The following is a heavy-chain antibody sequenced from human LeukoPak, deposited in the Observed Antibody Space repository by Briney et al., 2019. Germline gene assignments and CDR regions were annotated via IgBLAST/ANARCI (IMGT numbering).Heavy chain of an antibody. Sequence: GGSLRLSCAASGFMFSSNWMSWVRLAPGKGLEWAANIKEDGTETYYVDSVKGRFTISRDNAKNSLYLQMNSLRVEDTAVYYCAKEGRSLQTYWGQGTLVTVSS. J-gene: IGHJ4*02. CDR2: IKEDGTET. V-gene: IGHV3-7*03. CDR1: GFMFSSNW. CDR3: AKEGRSLQTY. D-gene: IGHD5-24*01.